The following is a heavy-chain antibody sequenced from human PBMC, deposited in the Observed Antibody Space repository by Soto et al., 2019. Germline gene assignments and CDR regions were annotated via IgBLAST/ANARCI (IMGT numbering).Heavy chain of an antibody. CDR2: ISYDGSNK. V-gene: IGHV3-30-3*01. CDR3: ARDTLTGTTKGTWFDP. D-gene: IGHD1-7*01. J-gene: IGHJ5*02. Sequence: RRLSCAASGFTFSSYAMHWVRQAQGKGLEWVAVISYDGSNKYYADSVKGRFTISRDNSKDTLYLQMNSLRAEDTAVYYCARDTLTGTTKGTWFDPWGQGXLVTVSS. CDR1: GFTFSSYA.